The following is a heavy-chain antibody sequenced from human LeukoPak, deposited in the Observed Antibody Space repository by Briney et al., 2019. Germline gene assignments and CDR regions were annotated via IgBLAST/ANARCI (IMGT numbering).Heavy chain of an antibody. CDR2: RKDDGRQK. CDR3: AKDYYWGLDY. CDR1: GFNFRTSW. J-gene: IGHJ4*02. Sequence: PGGSLRLSCAASGFNFRTSWMTWVRQAPGKGLEWVANRKDDGRQKYYVDSLKGLFTISRDNAKNSVYLQMNSLRVEDTAVYYCAKDYYWGLDYWGQGALVTVSS. V-gene: IGHV3-7*01. D-gene: IGHD3-22*01.